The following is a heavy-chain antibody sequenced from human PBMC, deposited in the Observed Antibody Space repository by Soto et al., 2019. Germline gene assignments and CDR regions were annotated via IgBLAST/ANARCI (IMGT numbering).Heavy chain of an antibody. J-gene: IGHJ3*02. D-gene: IGHD2-2*01. CDR2: ISNSGAST. Sequence: PGGSLRLSCAASGFTFSSYVMSWVRQAPGKGLEWVSGISNSGASTYYADSVKGRFTTSRDNSKNSLYLQMNSLRAEDTAVYYCAKDRGGYCSSTTCLDAFDIWGQGTMVTVSS. CDR3: AKDRGGYCSSTTCLDAFDI. CDR1: GFTFSSYV. V-gene: IGHV3-23*01.